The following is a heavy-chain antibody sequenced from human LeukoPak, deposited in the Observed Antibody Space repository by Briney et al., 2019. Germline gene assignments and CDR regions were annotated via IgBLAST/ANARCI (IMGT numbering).Heavy chain of an antibody. D-gene: IGHD6-19*01. V-gene: IGHV5-51*01. J-gene: IGHJ5*02. CDR1: GYSFTSYW. Sequence: GASLKISCKGSGYSFTSYWIGWVRQMPGKGLEWMGIIYPGDSDTRYSPSFQGQVTISADKSISTAYLQWSSLKASDTAMYYCARSLSLMGSGWYRNWFDPWGQGTLVTVSS. CDR2: IYPGDSDT. CDR3: ARSLSLMGSGWYRNWFDP.